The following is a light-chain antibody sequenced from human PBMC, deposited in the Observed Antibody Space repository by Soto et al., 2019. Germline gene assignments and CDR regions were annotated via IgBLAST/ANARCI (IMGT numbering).Light chain of an antibody. Sequence: PGERVTLSCRASHSVPTNYLAWYQQKRGQAPRLLISGVSARASGVPDRFSGSGSVADFTLTISSLQSEDFAVYYCQQYDNWPLTFGGGTKVDIK. CDR3: QQYDNWPLT. CDR2: GVS. CDR1: HSVPTNY. J-gene: IGKJ4*01. V-gene: IGKV3-15*01.